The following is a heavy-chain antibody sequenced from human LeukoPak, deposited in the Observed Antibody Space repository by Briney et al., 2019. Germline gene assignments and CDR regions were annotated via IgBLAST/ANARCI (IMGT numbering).Heavy chain of an antibody. CDR3: ARDYYDFWSGYTY. J-gene: IGHJ4*02. V-gene: IGHV1-2*02. CDR1: GYTFTAQY. D-gene: IGHD3-3*01. Sequence: ASVKVSCKASGYTFTAQYMHWVRQAPGQGLEWMGWINPNNGDTKYAQSFLGRVTMTRDTSTTTAYMELSSLRSEDTAVYYCARDYYDFWSGYTYWGQGTLVTVSS. CDR2: INPNNGDT.